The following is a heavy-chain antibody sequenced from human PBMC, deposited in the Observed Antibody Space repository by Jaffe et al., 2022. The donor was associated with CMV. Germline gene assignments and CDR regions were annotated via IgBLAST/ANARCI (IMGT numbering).Heavy chain of an antibody. CDR1: GFTFSSYW. V-gene: IGHV3-7*03. CDR3: ARVRRLYDSSGYCYFDY. J-gene: IGHJ4*02. Sequence: EVQLVESGGGLVQPGGSLRLSCAASGFTFSSYWMSWVRQAPGKGLEWVANIKQDGSEKYYVDSVKGRFTISRDNAKNSLYLQMNSLRAEDTAVYYCARVRRLYDSSGYCYFDYWGQGTLVTVSS. CDR2: IKQDGSEK. D-gene: IGHD3-22*01.